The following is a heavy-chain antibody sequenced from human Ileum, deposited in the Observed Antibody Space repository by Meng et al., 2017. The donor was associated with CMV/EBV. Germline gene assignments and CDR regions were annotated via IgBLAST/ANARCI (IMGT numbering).Heavy chain of an antibody. D-gene: IGHD3-3*01. CDR1: SISGGDFY. Sequence: SISGGDFYWSWIRQPPGKGLEWIGYIHYSGATYYNVSLKSRLTISADTSKNQFSLWLNSVTATDTAVYYCARRLRFLEWEGENWFDPWGQGTLVTVSS. CDR3: ARRLRFLEWEGENWFDP. J-gene: IGHJ5*02. CDR2: IHYSGAT. V-gene: IGHV4-30-4*01.